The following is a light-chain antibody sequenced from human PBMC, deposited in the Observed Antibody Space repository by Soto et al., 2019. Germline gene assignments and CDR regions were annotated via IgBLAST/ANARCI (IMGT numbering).Light chain of an antibody. Sequence: EIVLTQSPGTLSLSPGERATLSCRASQSVSSSYLAWYQQKPGQAPRLLIYGASSRATGIPDRFSGSGSGTDFHLTISRLEPEDISVSYCQQYGSSPQTFGQGTKVEIK. V-gene: IGKV3-20*01. J-gene: IGKJ1*01. CDR2: GAS. CDR1: QSVSSSY. CDR3: QQYGSSPQT.